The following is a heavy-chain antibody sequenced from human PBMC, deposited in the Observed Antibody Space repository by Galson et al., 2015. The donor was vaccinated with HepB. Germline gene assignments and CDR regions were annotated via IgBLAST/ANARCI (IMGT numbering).Heavy chain of an antibody. Sequence: SVKVSCKASGGTFSSYAISWVRQAPGQGLEWMGRIIPILGIANYAQKFQGRVTITADKSTSTAYMELSSLRSEDTAVYYCARASGGAIAVAGFDEDYWGQGTLVTVSS. CDR2: IIPILGIA. CDR1: GGTFSSYA. CDR3: ARASGGAIAVAGFDEDY. D-gene: IGHD6-19*01. V-gene: IGHV1-69*04. J-gene: IGHJ4*02.